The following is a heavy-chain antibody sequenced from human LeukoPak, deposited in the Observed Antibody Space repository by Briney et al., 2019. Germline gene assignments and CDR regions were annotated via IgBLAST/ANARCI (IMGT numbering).Heavy chain of an antibody. CDR1: GYTFTSYD. D-gene: IGHD1-1*01. CDR3: ARGKLKRPLYYMDI. J-gene: IGHJ6*03. V-gene: IGHV1-8*03. Sequence: GASVRVSCKASGYTFTSYDINWVRQATGQGLEWMGWMNPNSGNTGYAQKFQGRVTITRNTSISTAYMELSSLRSEDTAVYYCARGKLKRPLYYMDIWGKGTTVTVSS. CDR2: MNPNSGNT.